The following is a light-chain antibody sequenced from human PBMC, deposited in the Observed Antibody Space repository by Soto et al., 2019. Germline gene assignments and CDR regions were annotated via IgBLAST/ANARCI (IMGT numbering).Light chain of an antibody. CDR2: DVS. V-gene: IGLV2-14*01. J-gene: IGLJ3*02. CDR1: SIDVGRYNY. CDR3: SSYTSTSTQV. Sequence: QSALTQPASVSGSPGQSITISCTGTSIDVGRYNYVSWYQQHPGKAPKLMIYDVSNRPSGVSNRFSGSKSGNTASLTISGLQAEDEADYYCSSYTSTSTQVFGGGTKLTVL.